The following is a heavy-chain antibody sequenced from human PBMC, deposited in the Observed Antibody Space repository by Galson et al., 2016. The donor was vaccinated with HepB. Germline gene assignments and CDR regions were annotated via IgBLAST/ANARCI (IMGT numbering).Heavy chain of an antibody. D-gene: IGHD5-18*01. J-gene: IGHJ4*02. CDR2: ISASVDPI. CDR3: TRGGGIGYSYMIY. V-gene: IGHV3-11*04. Sequence: LEWISYISASVDPIKYADSVRGRFTISRDNVKNLLFLQMNDLRDEDTAVYYCTRGGGIGYSYMIYWGRGTLVTVSS.